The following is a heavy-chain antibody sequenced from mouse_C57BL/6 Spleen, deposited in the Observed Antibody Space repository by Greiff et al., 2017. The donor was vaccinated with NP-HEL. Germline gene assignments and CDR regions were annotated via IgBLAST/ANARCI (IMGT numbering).Heavy chain of an antibody. CDR1: GFTFSSYT. CDR2: ISGGGGNT. CDR3: ARHEKDYYYGSSPY. Sequence: EVMLVESGGGLVKPGGSLKLSCAASGFTFSSYTMSWVRQTPEKRLEWVATISGGGGNTYYPDSVKGRFTISRDNAKNTLYLQMSSLRSEDTALYYCARHEKDYYYGSSPYWGQGTLVTVSA. V-gene: IGHV5-9*01. J-gene: IGHJ3*01. D-gene: IGHD1-1*01.